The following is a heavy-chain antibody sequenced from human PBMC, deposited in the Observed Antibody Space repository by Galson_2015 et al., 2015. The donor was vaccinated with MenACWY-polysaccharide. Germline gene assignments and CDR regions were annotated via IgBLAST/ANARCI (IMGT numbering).Heavy chain of an antibody. Sequence: VKVSCQASGSIFTNYAMHWVRQAPGQSFEWMGWISAGNGRTEYSQKFQGRVTITRDTSASTAYMEVSSLRSEDTAVYYCARDSENLDYWGQGTLVTVSS. V-gene: IGHV1-3*01. CDR2: ISAGNGRT. CDR1: GSIFTNYA. CDR3: ARDSENLDY. J-gene: IGHJ4*02. D-gene: IGHD6-19*01.